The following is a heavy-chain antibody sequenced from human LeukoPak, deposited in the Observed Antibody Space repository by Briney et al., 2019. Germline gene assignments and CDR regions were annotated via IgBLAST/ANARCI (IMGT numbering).Heavy chain of an antibody. D-gene: IGHD3-22*01. CDR1: GFTFSSYA. CDR3: GRRRAFYTSGPYPFDY. Sequence: GGSLRLSCAASGFTFSSYAMSWVRQAPGKGLEWVSTISGSAATTYYADSVEGRFTISRDDSQNPLYLQMNSLRAEDTAVYYCGRRRAFYTSGPYPFDYWGQGTLVTVSS. J-gene: IGHJ4*02. CDR2: ISGSAATT. V-gene: IGHV3-23*01.